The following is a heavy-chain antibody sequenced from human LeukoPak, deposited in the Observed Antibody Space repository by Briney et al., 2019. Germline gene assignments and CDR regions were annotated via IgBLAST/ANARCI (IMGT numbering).Heavy chain of an antibody. CDR3: AREGRGYSYGYVDY. D-gene: IGHD5-18*01. CDR2: IYYSGST. V-gene: IGHV4-59*01. J-gene: IGHJ4*02. Sequence: PETLSLTCTVYGGSIRSYYWSWIRQPPGKGLEWNGYIYYSGSTNYNPSLKSRVTISVDTSKNQFSLKLSSVTAADTAVYYCAREGRGYSYGYVDYWGQGTLVTVSS. CDR1: GGSIRSYY.